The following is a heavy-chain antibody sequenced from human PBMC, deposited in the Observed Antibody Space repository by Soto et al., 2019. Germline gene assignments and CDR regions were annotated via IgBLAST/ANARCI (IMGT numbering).Heavy chain of an antibody. J-gene: IGHJ4*02. CDR1: GGTFNTFA. CDR3: ARFSPPRGYNAH. CDR2: IIPMFGTA. V-gene: IGHV1-69*01. D-gene: IGHD3-22*01. Sequence: QVQLVQSGAEVKKPGSSVKVSCMASGGTFNTFAITWVRQAPGQGLECMGGIIPMFGTAHYAQKFQGRVTITADESTRTVYMDLSSLRSEDTAVYFCARFSPPRGYNAHWGQGTLVTVSS.